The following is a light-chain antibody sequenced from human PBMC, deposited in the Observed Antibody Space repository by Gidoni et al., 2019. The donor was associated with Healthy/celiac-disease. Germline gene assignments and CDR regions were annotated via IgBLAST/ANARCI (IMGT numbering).Light chain of an antibody. V-gene: IGKV1-6*01. CDR2: AAS. J-gene: IGKJ3*01. CDR1: QGIRND. Sequence: AIQMTQSPSSLSAAVGDRVTITCRASQGIRNDLGWYQQKPGKAPKLLIYAASSLQSGVPSRFSGSGSGTDFTLTISSLQPEDFATYYCQQDDNCPSTFXPXTKVDIK. CDR3: QQDDNCPST.